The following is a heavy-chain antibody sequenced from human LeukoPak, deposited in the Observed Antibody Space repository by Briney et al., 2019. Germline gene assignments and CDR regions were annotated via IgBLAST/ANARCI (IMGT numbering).Heavy chain of an antibody. D-gene: IGHD5-18*01. J-gene: IGHJ5*02. CDR3: ARGLFRIQLWDRGAPNWFDP. CDR1: GYTFTGYY. CDR2: INPNSGGT. Sequence: ASVKVSCKASGYTFTGYYMHWVRQAPGQGLEWMGWINPNSGGTNYAQKFQGWVTMTRDTSISTAYMELSRLRSDDTAVYYCARGLFRIQLWDRGAPNWFDPWGQGTLVTVSS. V-gene: IGHV1-2*04.